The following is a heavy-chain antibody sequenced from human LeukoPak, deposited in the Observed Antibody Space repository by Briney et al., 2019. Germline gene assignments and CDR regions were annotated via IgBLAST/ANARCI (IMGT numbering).Heavy chain of an antibody. D-gene: IGHD5-18*01. CDR3: AKAAWDTPYFDY. CDR1: GFTFSSYA. Sequence: PGGSLRLSCAASGFTFSSYAMHWVRQAPGKGLEWVAVISYDGSNKYYADSVKGRFTISRDNSKNTLYLQMNSLRAGDTAVYYCAKAAWDTPYFDYWGQGTLVTVSS. CDR2: ISYDGSNK. J-gene: IGHJ4*02. V-gene: IGHV3-30*04.